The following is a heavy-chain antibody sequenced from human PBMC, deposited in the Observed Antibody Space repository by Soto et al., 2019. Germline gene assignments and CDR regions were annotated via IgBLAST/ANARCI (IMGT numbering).Heavy chain of an antibody. V-gene: IGHV3-30*18. CDR3: AKDLGDISYYYYGMDV. J-gene: IGHJ6*02. D-gene: IGHD3-3*02. Sequence: QVQLVESGGGVVQPGRSLRLSCAASGFTFSSYGMHWVRQAPGKGLEWVAVISYDGSNKYYADSVKGRFTISRDNSKNTLYLQMNSLRAEDTAVYYCAKDLGDISYYYYGMDVWGQGTTVTVSS. CDR2: ISYDGSNK. CDR1: GFTFSSYG.